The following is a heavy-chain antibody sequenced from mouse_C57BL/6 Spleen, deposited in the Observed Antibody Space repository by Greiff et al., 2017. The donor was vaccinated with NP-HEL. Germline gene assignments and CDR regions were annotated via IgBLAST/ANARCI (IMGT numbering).Heavy chain of an antibody. D-gene: IGHD1-1*02. CDR1: GFTFSSYA. J-gene: IGHJ3*01. V-gene: IGHV5-4*01. CDR2: ISDGGGYT. Sequence: EVKLVESGGGLVKPGASLKLSCAASGFTFSSYAMPWVRQTPEKRLEWVATISDGGGYTYYPDNVKGRSTISRDNAKNTLYLQMSQLKSEDTAMYYCAREGEYLMGFAYWGQGTLVTVSA. CDR3: AREGEYLMGFAY.